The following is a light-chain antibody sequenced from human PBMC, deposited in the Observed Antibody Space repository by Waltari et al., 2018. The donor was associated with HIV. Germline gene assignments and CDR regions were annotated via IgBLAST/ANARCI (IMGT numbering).Light chain of an antibody. CDR3: AAWDDSLNGYV. Sequence: QSVLTQPPSASGTPGHRVTISCSGSSSNIGSYTVNWYQHLPATAPKPLIVGNSQRPSGVPDRFSASKSGTSASLAFSGRQSEDEADYYCAAWDDSLNGYVFGTGTRVTVL. CDR2: GNS. CDR1: SSNIGSYT. J-gene: IGLJ1*01. V-gene: IGLV1-44*01.